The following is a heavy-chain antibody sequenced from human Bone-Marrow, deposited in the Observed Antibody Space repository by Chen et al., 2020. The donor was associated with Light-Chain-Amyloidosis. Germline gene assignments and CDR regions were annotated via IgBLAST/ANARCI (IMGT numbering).Heavy chain of an antibody. J-gene: IGHJ3*01. Sequence: QVQLVQSGAEMKKPGASVKLSCKSSGNTFTTFYMHWVRQAPGQGLEWMGVIHPGSGDTTYAHKIQGRFTMTRDTSTSTVYMELSSLRSEDTAMYYCARDRFAFDSWGQGTMVTVSS. CDR2: IHPGSGDT. CDR1: GNTFTTFY. V-gene: IGHV1-46*01. CDR3: ARDRFAFDS.